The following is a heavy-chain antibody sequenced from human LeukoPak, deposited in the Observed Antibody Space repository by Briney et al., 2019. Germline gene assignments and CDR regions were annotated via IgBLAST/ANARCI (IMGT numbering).Heavy chain of an antibody. CDR1: GGPFSGYF. CDR3: ASAYSNGWYVPFDS. CDR2: INHSGST. Sequence: PSETLSLTCAVYGGPFSGYFWTWIRQPPGKGLEWIGEINHSGSTNYNPSLKSRVTISVDTSKNQFSLKLTSVTAADTAIYYCASAYSNGWYVPFDSWGQGTLVTASS. V-gene: IGHV4-34*01. D-gene: IGHD6-19*01. J-gene: IGHJ4*02.